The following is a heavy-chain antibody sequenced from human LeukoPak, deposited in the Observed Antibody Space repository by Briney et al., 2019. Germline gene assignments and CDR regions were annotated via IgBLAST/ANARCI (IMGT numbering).Heavy chain of an antibody. D-gene: IGHD2-8*01. CDR1: GFTFSSYG. CDR2: IQYDGSNE. V-gene: IGHV3-30*02. Sequence: GGSLRLSCAASGFTFSSYGMHWVRQAPGKGLEWVAYIQYDGSNEQYADSVKGRFSISRDSSKNILYLQMNSLRAEDTAVYYCARGEDIVLMVYARGNLDVWGKGTTVTVSS. J-gene: IGHJ6*04. CDR3: ARGEDIVLMVYARGNLDV.